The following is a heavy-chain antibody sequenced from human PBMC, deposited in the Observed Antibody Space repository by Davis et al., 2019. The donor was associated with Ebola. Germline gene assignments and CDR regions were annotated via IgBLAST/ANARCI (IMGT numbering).Heavy chain of an antibody. CDR2: IYSSGST. J-gene: IGHJ4*02. Sequence: PSETLSLTCTISGGSVSSHYWTWIRQPAGKGLEWIGRIYSSGSTNYNPSPKSRVTMSVDTSKNQFSLKLTSVTAADTAMYYCAREASYYNSGWDYWGQGTLVTVSS. CDR1: GGSVSSHY. D-gene: IGHD6-19*01. CDR3: AREASYYNSGWDY. V-gene: IGHV4-4*07.